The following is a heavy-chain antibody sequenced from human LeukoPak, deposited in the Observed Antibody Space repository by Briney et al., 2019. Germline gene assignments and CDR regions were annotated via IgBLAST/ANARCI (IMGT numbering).Heavy chain of an antibody. CDR3: ARVTYGDYPGVADY. Sequence: SETLSLTCAVSGGSNSSSNWWSWVRQPPGKGLEWIGEIYHSGSTNYNPSLKSRVTISVDKSKNQFSLKLSSVTAADTAVYYCARVTYGDYPGVADYWGQGTLVTVSS. CDR2: IYHSGST. CDR1: GGSNSSSNW. J-gene: IGHJ4*02. D-gene: IGHD4-17*01. V-gene: IGHV4-4*02.